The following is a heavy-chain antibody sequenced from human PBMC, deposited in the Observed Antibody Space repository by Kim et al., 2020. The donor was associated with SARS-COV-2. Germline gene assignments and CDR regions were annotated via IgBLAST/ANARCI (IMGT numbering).Heavy chain of an antibody. V-gene: IGHV3-53*01. CDR2: T. CDR3: ARHVDTEAFDY. D-gene: IGHD5-18*01. J-gene: IGHJ4*02. Sequence: TYYAVSVKGRFTISRDNSKNTLYLQMNSLRAEDTAVYYCARHVDTEAFDYWGQGTLVTVSS.